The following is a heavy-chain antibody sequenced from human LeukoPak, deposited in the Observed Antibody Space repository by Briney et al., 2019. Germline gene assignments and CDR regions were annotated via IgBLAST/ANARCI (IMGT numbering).Heavy chain of an antibody. V-gene: IGHV5-51*01. CDR2: IYPGDSDT. D-gene: IGHD2-2*01. J-gene: IGHJ4*02. CDR1: GYSFTSYW. CDR3: ARVVPDGGSSFDY. Sequence: GESLQISCKGSGYSFTSYWIGWVRQLPGKGLEWMGIIYPGDSDTRYSPSFQGQVTISADKSISTAYLQWSSLKASDTAMYYCARVVPDGGSSFDYWGQGTLVTVSS.